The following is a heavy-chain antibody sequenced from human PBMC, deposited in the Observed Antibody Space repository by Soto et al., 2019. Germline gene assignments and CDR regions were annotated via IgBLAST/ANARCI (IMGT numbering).Heavy chain of an antibody. CDR2: IPYSGGP. CDR3: ASSKMGLISVLET. CDR1: GDSIRSYF. Sequence: SETLSLTCNVSGDSIRSYFWSWVRQPPGKGLEWIGYIPYSGGPTYNPSLKSRVTISIDTSKKQFSLKMTSVTAADTAVYYCASSKMGLISVLETWGQGTLVTVSS. D-gene: IGHD3-10*01. J-gene: IGHJ5*02. V-gene: IGHV4-59*01.